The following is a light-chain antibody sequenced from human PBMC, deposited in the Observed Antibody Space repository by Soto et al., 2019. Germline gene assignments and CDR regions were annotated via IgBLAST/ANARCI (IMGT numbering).Light chain of an antibody. CDR3: SSYAGINNLGV. J-gene: IGLJ1*01. CDR2: EVN. Sequence: QSVLTQPPSASGSPGQSVTISCTGTSSDVGGYKYVSWYQQHPGKAPKLMIFEVNKRPSGVPDRFSGSKSGNTASLTVSGLXXXXXXXYYCSSYAGINNLGVFGTGTKVTVL. CDR1: SSDVGGYKY. V-gene: IGLV2-8*01.